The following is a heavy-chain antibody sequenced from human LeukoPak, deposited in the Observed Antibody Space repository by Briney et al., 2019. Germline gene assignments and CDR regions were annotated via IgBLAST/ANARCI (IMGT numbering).Heavy chain of an antibody. D-gene: IGHD2-2*03. CDR2: IWYDGSNK. J-gene: IGHJ4*02. CDR1: GFTFGSYW. Sequence: PGGSLRLSCAASGFTFGSYWMSWVRQAPGKGLEWVAVIWYDGSNKYYADSVKGRFTISRDNSKNTLYLQMNSLRAEDTAVYYCARDPGYCSSTSCYGFDYWGQGTLVTVSS. CDR3: ARDPGYCSSTSCYGFDY. V-gene: IGHV3-33*08.